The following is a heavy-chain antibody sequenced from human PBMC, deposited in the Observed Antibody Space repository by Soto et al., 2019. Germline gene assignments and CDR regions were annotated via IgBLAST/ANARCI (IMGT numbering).Heavy chain of an antibody. J-gene: IGHJ4*02. Sequence: QVQLVQSGADVRKPGSSVKVSCKASGGTFRTHGISWVRQAPGQGLEWMGGIIPMFGSANYAQKFQGRVTITADESTSTAYMELRSLRYADTAVYYCAGYSSGWYNFDDWGQGTQVTVSS. D-gene: IGHD6-19*01. V-gene: IGHV1-69*01. CDR2: IIPMFGSA. CDR3: AGYSSGWYNFDD. CDR1: GGTFRTHG.